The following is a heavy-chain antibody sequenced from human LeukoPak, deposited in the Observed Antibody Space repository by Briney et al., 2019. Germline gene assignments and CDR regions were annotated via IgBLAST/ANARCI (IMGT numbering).Heavy chain of an antibody. CDR3: ARANYYGSGSYSRDYYYGMDV. CDR1: GGTFSSYA. D-gene: IGHD3-10*01. V-gene: IGHV1-69*04. CDR2: IIPILGIA. J-gene: IGHJ6*02. Sequence: SVKVSCKASGGTFSSYAISWVRQAPGQGLEWMGRIIPILGIANYAQKFQGRVTITADKSTSTAYMELSSLRSEDTAVYYCARANYYGSGSYSRDYYYGMDVWGQGTTVTVSS.